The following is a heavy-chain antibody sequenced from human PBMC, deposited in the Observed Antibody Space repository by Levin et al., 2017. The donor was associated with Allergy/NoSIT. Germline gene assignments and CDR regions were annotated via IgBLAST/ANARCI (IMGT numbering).Heavy chain of an antibody. D-gene: IGHD3-9*01. V-gene: IGHV2-5*02. CDR2: IYWDDDK. Sequence: SGPTLVKPTQTLTLTCTFSGFSLTTSGVGVGWIRQPPGKALECLALIYWDDDKRYSPSLKSRLTITKDTSKNQVVLTMTNMDPVDTATYYCAHRGIVSGYWDTGYFDYWGQGSLVTVSS. CDR1: GFSLTTSGVG. CDR3: AHRGIVSGYWDTGYFDY. J-gene: IGHJ4*02.